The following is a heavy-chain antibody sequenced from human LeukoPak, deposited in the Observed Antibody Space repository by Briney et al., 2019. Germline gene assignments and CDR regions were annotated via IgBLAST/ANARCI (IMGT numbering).Heavy chain of an antibody. CDR3: ARVSTDDSRVDYYGMDV. CDR2: ISSSSSYI. J-gene: IGHJ6*02. Sequence: GGSLRLSCAASGFTFSSYSMNWVRQAPGKGLEWVSSISSSSSYIYYADSVKGRFTISRDNAKNSLYLQMNSLRAEDTAVYYCARVSTDDSRVDYYGMDVWGQGTTVTVSS. CDR1: GFTFSSYS. D-gene: IGHD3-3*01. V-gene: IGHV3-21*01.